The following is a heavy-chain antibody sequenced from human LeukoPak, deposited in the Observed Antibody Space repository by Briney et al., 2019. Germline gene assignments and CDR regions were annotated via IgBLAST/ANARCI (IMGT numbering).Heavy chain of an antibody. Sequence: SETLSLTCAVYGGSFSGYYWSWIRQPPGKGLEWIGYIYYSGSTNYNPSLKSRVTISVDTSKNQFSLKLSSVTAADTAVYYCARVYRGDTAMVDYWGQGTLVTVSS. D-gene: IGHD5-18*01. CDR2: IYYSGST. CDR1: GGSFSGYY. CDR3: ARVYRGDTAMVDY. V-gene: IGHV4-59*01. J-gene: IGHJ4*02.